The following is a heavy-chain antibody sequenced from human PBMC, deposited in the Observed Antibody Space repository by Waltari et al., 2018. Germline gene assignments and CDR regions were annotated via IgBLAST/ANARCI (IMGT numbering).Heavy chain of an antibody. V-gene: IGHV3-21*01. D-gene: IGHD1-26*01. J-gene: IGHJ4*02. CDR2: ITRSSRDI. CDR1: GFTLSRYT. Sequence: EVQLVESGGGLVKPGGSLRLSCAAYGFTLSRYTIERVRQAQGTGLDWVSSITRSSRDIYYAASVKGRFTISRDNAKTSLYLQMNSLRAEDTAVYFCARDRWEQAIDYWGQGTLVTVSS. CDR3: ARDRWEQAIDY.